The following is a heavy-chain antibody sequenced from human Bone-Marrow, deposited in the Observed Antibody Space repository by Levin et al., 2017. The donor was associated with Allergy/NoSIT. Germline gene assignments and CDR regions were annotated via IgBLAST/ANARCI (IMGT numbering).Heavy chain of an antibody. Sequence: SETLSLTCAVSGYSISSGYYWGWIRQPPGKGLEWIGSIYHSGSTYYNPSLKSRVTISVDTSKNQFSLKLSSVTAADTAVYYCARDGGRSGGSCYYTEYFDYWGQGTLVTVSS. CDR1: GYSISSGYY. V-gene: IGHV4-38-2*02. D-gene: IGHD2-15*01. CDR3: ARDGGRSGGSCYYTEYFDY. CDR2: IYHSGST. J-gene: IGHJ4*02.